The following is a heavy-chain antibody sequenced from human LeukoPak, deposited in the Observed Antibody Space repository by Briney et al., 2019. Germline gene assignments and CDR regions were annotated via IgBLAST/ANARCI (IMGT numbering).Heavy chain of an antibody. V-gene: IGHV3-21*01. J-gene: IGHJ6*04. CDR3: ARDNCSGGSCYWVYYGMDV. CDR1: GFTFSSYS. CDR2: ISSSSSYI. Sequence: GGSLRLSCAASGFTFSSYSMDWVRQAPGKGLEWVSSISSSSSYIYYADSVKGRFTISRDNAKNSLYLQMNSLRAEDTAVYYCARDNCSGGSCYWVYYGMDVWGKGTTVTVSS. D-gene: IGHD2-15*01.